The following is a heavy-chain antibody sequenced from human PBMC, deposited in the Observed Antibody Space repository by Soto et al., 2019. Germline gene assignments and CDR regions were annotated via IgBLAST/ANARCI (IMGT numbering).Heavy chain of an antibody. D-gene: IGHD3-22*01. V-gene: IGHV3-21*01. J-gene: IGHJ1*01. CDR3: ARGRSITMMPQH. Sequence: GGSLRLSCAASGFTFSSYSMNWVRQAPGKGLEWVSSISSSSSYIYYADSVKGRFTISRDNAKNSLYLQMNSLRAEDTAVYYCARGRSITMMPQHWGQGTLVTVS. CDR2: ISSSSSYI. CDR1: GFTFSSYS.